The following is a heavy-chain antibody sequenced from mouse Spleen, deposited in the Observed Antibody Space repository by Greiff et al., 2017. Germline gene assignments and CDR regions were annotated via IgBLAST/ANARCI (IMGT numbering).Heavy chain of an antibody. CDR2: IDPSDSYT. J-gene: IGHJ4*01. V-gene: IGHV1-69*01. CDR3: ARQGYYYGSSYAMDY. CDR1: GYTFTSYW. D-gene: IGHD1-1*01. Sequence: QVQLKQPGAELVMPGASVKLSCKASGYTFTSYWMHWVKQRPGQGLEWIGEIDPSDSYTNYNQKFKGKATLTVDKSSSTAYMQLSSLTSEDSAVYYCARQGYYYGSSYAMDYWGQGTSVTVSS.